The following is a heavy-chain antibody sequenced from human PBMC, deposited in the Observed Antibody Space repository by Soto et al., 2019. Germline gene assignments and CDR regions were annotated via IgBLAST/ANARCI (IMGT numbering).Heavy chain of an antibody. D-gene: IGHD3-10*01. CDR1: GFTFSSYA. CDR3: AKVGPEPGNPGNYYYYGMDV. J-gene: IGHJ6*02. V-gene: IGHV3-23*01. CDR2: ISGSGGST. Sequence: GGSLRLSCAASGFTFSSYAMSWVRQAPGKGLEWVSAISGSGGSTYYADSVKGRFTISRDNSKNTLYLQMNSLRAEDTAVYYCAKVGPEPGNPGNYYYYGMDVWGQGTTVTVSS.